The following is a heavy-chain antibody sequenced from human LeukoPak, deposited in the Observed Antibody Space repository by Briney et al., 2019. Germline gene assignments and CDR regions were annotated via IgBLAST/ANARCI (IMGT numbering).Heavy chain of an antibody. V-gene: IGHV3-53*01. CDR3: ARDFETGGYYYYGMDV. J-gene: IGHJ6*02. Sequence: GGSLRLSCVASGLTVSSNYMSWVRQSPGKGLERVSVIYSGGRTYYADAVKGRFTMSRDNSKNTVYLQMNSLTAEDTAVYYCARDFETGGYYYYGMDVWGQGTTVTVSS. D-gene: IGHD3-10*01. CDR2: IYSGGRT. CDR1: GLTVSSNY.